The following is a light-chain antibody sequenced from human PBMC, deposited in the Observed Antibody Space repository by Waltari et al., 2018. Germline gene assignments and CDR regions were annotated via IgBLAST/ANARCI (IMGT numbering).Light chain of an antibody. V-gene: IGLV8-61*01. CDR3: ALYMGSGIWV. CDR1: SGSLSTTSY. J-gene: IGLJ3*02. CDR2: KAN. Sequence: QTVVTQEPSLSVSPGGTVTPTCALSSGSLSTTSYATWYQHTPGQAPRTLVYKANARSSGVPDRFSGSILGNTAALTITGAQADDESDYYCALYMGSGIWVFGGGTRLTVL.